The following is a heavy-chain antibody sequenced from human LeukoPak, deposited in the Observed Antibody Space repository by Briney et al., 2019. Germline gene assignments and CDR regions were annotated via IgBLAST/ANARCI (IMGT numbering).Heavy chain of an antibody. CDR1: GFTFSSYG. D-gene: IGHD3-22*01. V-gene: IGHV3-30*03. CDR2: ISYDGSNK. Sequence: PGRSLRLSCAASGFTFSSYGMHWVRQAPGKGLEWVAVISYDGSNKYYADSVKGRFTISRDNSKNTLYLQMNSLRAEDTAVYYCASPPGGYYYDSSNYYFEYWGRGTLVTVSS. CDR3: ASPPGGYYYDSSNYYFEY. J-gene: IGHJ4*02.